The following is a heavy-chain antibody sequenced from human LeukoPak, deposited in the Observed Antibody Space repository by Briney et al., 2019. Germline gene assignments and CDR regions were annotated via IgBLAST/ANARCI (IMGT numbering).Heavy chain of an antibody. D-gene: IGHD3-22*01. CDR2: IYYSGST. Sequence: SETLSLTCTVSGGSISSGGYYWSWIRQHPGKGLEWIGYIYYSGSTYYNPSLKSRVTISVDTSKNQFSLKLSSVTAADTAVYYCARGTTYYYDSSGYRWGQGTLVNVSS. CDR3: ARGTTYYYDSSGYR. CDR1: GGSISSGGYY. J-gene: IGHJ4*02. V-gene: IGHV4-31*03.